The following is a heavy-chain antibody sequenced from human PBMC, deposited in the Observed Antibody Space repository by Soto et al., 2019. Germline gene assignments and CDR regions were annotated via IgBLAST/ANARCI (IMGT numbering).Heavy chain of an antibody. CDR1: GGSIISSSYY. J-gene: IGHJ4*02. Sequence: PSETLSLTCTVSGGSIISSSYYWVWIRQPPGKGLEWIGSIYYSGSTYYNPSLKSRVTISVDTSKNQFSLKLSSMTAADTAVYYCARQAPLGDYWGQGTLVTVSS. CDR3: ARQAPLGDY. V-gene: IGHV4-39*01. D-gene: IGHD3-10*01. CDR2: IYYSGST.